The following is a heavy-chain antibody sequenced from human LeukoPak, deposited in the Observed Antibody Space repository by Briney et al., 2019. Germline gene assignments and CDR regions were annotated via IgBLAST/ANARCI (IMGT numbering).Heavy chain of an antibody. CDR2: ISGSGATT. Sequence: GGSLRLSCAGSGFTFSSNDMSWVRQAPGKGLEWVSGISGSGATTYYADSVKGRFTISRDNSKNTLYLQMISLSAEDTAVYYSAARDPGYSYGLGFDDWGQGTPVTVSS. D-gene: IGHD5-18*01. CDR1: GFTFSSND. J-gene: IGHJ4*01. V-gene: IGHV3-23*01. CDR3: AARDPGYSYGLGFDD.